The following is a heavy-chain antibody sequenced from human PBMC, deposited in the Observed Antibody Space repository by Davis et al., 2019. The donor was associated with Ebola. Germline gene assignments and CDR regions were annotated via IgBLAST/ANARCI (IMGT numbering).Heavy chain of an antibody. Sequence: GESLKISCAASGFTFSSYAMSWVRQAPGKGLEWVSSISGGGGGTYYADSVKGRFTISRDNSKNTLYLQMNSLRAEDTAVYYCARDPITIFGGYYMDVWGKGTTVTVSS. D-gene: IGHD3-3*01. CDR1: GFTFSSYA. J-gene: IGHJ6*03. CDR3: ARDPITIFGGYYMDV. V-gene: IGHV3-23*01. CDR2: ISGGGGGT.